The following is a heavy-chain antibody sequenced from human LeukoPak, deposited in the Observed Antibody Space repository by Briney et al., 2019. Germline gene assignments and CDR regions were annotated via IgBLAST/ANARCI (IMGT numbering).Heavy chain of an antibody. Sequence: GGSLRLSCAASGFTFSTYGMHWVRQAPGKGLEWVAVISYDGSNKYYADSVKGRFTISRDNSKNTLYLQMNSLRAEDTAVYYCARRESYGYAFDIWGQGTMVTVSS. J-gene: IGHJ3*02. CDR1: GFTFSTYG. CDR2: ISYDGSNK. V-gene: IGHV3-30*19. CDR3: ARRESYGYAFDI. D-gene: IGHD5-18*01.